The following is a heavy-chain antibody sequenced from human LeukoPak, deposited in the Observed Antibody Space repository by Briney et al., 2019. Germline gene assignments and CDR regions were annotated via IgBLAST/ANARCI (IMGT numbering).Heavy chain of an antibody. J-gene: IGHJ6*03. CDR3: AREPRGGAARYYYYYYMDV. CDR2: INPNSGGT. V-gene: IGHV1-2*02. CDR1: GYTFTGYY. Sequence: ASVKLSCKASGYTFTGYYMHWVRQAPGQGLGWMGWINPNSGGTNYAQKFQGRVTMTSDTSISTAYMELSRLRSDDTAVYYCAREPRGGAARYYYYYYMDVWGKGTTVTVPS. D-gene: IGHD6-6*01.